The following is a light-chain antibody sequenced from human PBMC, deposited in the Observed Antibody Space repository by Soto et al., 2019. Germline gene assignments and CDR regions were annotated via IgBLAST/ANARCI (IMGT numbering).Light chain of an antibody. CDR1: QSVSSSY. J-gene: IGKJ1*01. Sequence: EIVLKQSPGTLSLSPGERATLSCRARQSVSSSYFPWYPQKPGQAPRPLIYVASSRAIGLPDRFSGRGSGTDFTLSISRLGPEDVAEYYYHHYGSSPWTIGQGTNVEIK. CDR3: HHYGSSPWT. V-gene: IGKV3-20*01. CDR2: VAS.